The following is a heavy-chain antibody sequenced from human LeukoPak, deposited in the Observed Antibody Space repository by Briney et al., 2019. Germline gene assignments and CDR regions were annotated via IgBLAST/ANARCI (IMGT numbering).Heavy chain of an antibody. CDR2: IRSKAYRGTT. CDR3: TRGPIHLWLHNGMDV. CDR1: GFTFGDHA. V-gene: IGHV3-49*04. Sequence: GGSLRLSCTTSGFTFGDHAMSWVRQAPGKGLEWLGFIRSKAYRGTTEYAAPVEDRCTISRDDSKRIDYLQMDSLTSEDTAVYYCTRGPIHLWLHNGMDVWGQGTTVTVSS. J-gene: IGHJ6*02. D-gene: IGHD5-18*01.